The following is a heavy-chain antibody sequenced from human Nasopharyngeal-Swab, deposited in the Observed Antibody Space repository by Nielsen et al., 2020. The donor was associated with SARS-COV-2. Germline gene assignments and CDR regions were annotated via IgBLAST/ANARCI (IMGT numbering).Heavy chain of an antibody. D-gene: IGHD2-2*01. Sequence: GGSLRLSCAASGLTFSSYSMNWVRQAPGKGLEWVSSISSSSSYIYYADSVKGRFTISRDNAKNSLYLQMNSLRAEDTAVYYCARGPRYQPDAFDIWGQGTMVTVSS. CDR2: ISSSSSYI. J-gene: IGHJ3*02. V-gene: IGHV3-21*01. CDR1: GLTFSSYS. CDR3: ARGPRYQPDAFDI.